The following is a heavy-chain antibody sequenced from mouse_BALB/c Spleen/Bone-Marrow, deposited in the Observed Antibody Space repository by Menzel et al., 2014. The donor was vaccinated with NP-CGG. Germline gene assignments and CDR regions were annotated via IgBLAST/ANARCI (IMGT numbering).Heavy chain of an antibody. CDR2: ISTYSGNT. J-gene: IGHJ3*01. CDR3: ASPIYYGNYEGFAY. V-gene: IGHV1-67*01. D-gene: IGHD2-1*01. CDR1: GYTFTDYA. Sequence: QVQLKESGPELVRPGVSVKISCKGSGYTFTDYAMHWVKQSHAKSLEWIGVISTYSGNTNYNQKFKGKATMTVDKSSSAAYMELARLTPEDSAIYYCASPIYYGNYEGFAYWGQGTLVTVSA.